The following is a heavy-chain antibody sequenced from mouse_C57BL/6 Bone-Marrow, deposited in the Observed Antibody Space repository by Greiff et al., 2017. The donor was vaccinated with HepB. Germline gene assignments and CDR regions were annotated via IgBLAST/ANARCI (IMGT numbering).Heavy chain of an antibody. CDR2: IHPNSGST. Sequence: QVQLQQPGAELVKPGASVKLSCKGSGYTFTSYWMHWVKQRPGQGLEWIGMIHPNSGSTNYNEKFKSKATLTVDKSSSTAYMQLSSLTSEDSAVYYCARSRITRVYFDYWGQGTTLTVSS. J-gene: IGHJ2*01. D-gene: IGHD2-4*01. V-gene: IGHV1-64*01. CDR3: ARSRITRVYFDY. CDR1: GYTFTSYW.